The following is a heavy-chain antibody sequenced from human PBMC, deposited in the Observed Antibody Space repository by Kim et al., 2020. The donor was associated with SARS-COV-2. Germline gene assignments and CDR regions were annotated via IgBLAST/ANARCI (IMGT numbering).Heavy chain of an antibody. V-gene: IGHV3-30-3*01. CDR1: GFTFSNYA. CDR3: ARELAEYSSGLDRRAFDY. D-gene: IGHD6-19*01. J-gene: IGHJ4*01. Sequence: GGSLRLSCTASGFTFSNYAMHWVRQTPGEGLEWVAVISYDGTNKLYADSVKGRFTISRDNSKNTLYLQMNSLRAKDTAVHYCARELAEYSSGLDRRAFDYWGHGALVTVSS. CDR2: ISYDGTNK.